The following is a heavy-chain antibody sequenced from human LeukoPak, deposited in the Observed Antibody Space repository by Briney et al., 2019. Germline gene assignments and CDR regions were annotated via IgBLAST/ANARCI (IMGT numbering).Heavy chain of an antibody. CDR3: MTRMGYPGY. CDR1: GFTFSSYG. J-gene: IGHJ4*02. D-gene: IGHD5-12*01. V-gene: IGHV3-15*01. CDR2: IKSKSDGGTT. Sequence: GGSLRLSCAASGFTFSSYGMHWVRQAPGKGLEWVGRIKSKSDGGTTDYAAPVKGRFTISRDDSENTLHLQMNSLKTEDTAVYYCMTRMGYPGYWGQGTLVTVSS.